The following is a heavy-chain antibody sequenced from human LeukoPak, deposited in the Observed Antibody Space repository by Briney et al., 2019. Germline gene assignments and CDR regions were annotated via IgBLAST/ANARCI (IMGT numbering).Heavy chain of an antibody. CDR3: ARGSVAGDKYYFDY. D-gene: IGHD6-19*01. J-gene: IGHJ4*02. CDR2: ISWDGDST. Sequence: GGSLRLSCAASGFTFDDYTMHWVRQAPGKGLEWVSLISWDGDSTYYADSVKGRFTISRENAKNSLYLQMNSLRAGDTAVYYCARGSVAGDKYYFDYWGQGTLVTVSS. CDR1: GFTFDDYT. V-gene: IGHV3-43*01.